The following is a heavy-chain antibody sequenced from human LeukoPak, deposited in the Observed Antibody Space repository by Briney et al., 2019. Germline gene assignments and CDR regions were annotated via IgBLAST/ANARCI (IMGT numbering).Heavy chain of an antibody. CDR3: ARDRGKDYFDN. CDR1: GLTFTSHG. V-gene: IGHV3-33*01. CDR2: IRNDGSDT. J-gene: IGHJ4*02. D-gene: IGHD4-23*01. Sequence: PGTSLRLSCATSGLTFTSHGFHWVRQAAGKGLEWVAFIRNDGSDTYHANSVKGRFSISRDNSKNTVYLHMKSLRAEDTAVYYCARDRGKDYFDNWGQGTQVTVSS.